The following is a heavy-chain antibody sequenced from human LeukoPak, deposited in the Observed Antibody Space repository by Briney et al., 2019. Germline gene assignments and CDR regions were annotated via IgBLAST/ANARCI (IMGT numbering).Heavy chain of an antibody. D-gene: IGHD6-19*01. V-gene: IGHV3-7*04. Sequence: GGSLRLSCASAGFIFSDTWMAWVRQAPGKGLEWVANIKEDGSRNHCVDSVKGRFTISRDNAKNSLFLQMSSLRVEDTAVYYCARANNAGWFDYWGQGTLVTVSS. CDR1: GFIFSDTW. CDR2: IKEDGSRN. CDR3: ARANNAGWFDY. J-gene: IGHJ4*02.